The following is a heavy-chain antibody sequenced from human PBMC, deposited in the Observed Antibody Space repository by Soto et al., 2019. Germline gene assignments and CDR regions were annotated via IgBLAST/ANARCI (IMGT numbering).Heavy chain of an antibody. V-gene: IGHV3-23*01. CDR2: ISGSGGST. J-gene: IGHJ5*02. CDR1: GFTFSSYA. CDR3: AKTMYYYGSGRLDP. D-gene: IGHD3-10*01. Sequence: PGGSLRLSCAASGFTFSSYAMSWVRQAPGKGLEWVSAISGSGGSTYYADSVKGRFTISRDNSKNTLYLQMNSLRAEDTAVYYCAKTMYYYGSGRLDPWGQGTLVTVSS.